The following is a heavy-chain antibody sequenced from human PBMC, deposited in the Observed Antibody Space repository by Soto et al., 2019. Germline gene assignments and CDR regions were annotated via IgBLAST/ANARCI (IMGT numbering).Heavy chain of an antibody. CDR1: GFAFSGYS. Sequence: PGGSLRLSCAASGFAFSGYSMNWVRQAPGKGLEWIAYISSGTTTIYHADSVKGRFTISRDNARYSLYLQMNSLLVEVTAVYYCAREPDALDVWGQGTMVTVSS. CDR3: AREPDALDV. CDR2: ISSGTTTI. J-gene: IGHJ3*01. V-gene: IGHV3-48*01.